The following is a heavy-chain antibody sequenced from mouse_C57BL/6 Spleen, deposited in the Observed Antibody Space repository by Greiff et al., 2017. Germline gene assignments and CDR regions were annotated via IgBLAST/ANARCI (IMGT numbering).Heavy chain of an antibody. V-gene: IGHV1-26*01. Sequence: VQLQQSGPELVKPGASVKISCKASGYTFTDYYMNWVKQSHGKSLEWIGDINPNNGGTSYNQKFKGKATLTVDKSSSTAYMELRSLTSEDSAVYYCARRDYDVMGYYAMDYWGQGTSVTVSS. J-gene: IGHJ4*01. CDR2: INPNNGGT. D-gene: IGHD2-4*01. CDR1: GYTFTDYY. CDR3: ARRDYDVMGYYAMDY.